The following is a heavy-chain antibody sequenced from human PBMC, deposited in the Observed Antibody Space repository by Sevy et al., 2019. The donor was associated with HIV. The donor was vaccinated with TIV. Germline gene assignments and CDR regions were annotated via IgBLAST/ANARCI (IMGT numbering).Heavy chain of an antibody. CDR3: AKDHNLWSEGGFLHH. J-gene: IGHJ1*01. Sequence: GGSLRLSCAASGFTFSSYAIHWVRQTPGKGLEWVAVISYDGNNKYYADSVKGRFTVSRHNSKNTLYAQMNSLRAEDTAVYYCAKDHNLWSEGGFLHHWGQGTLVTVSS. CDR1: GFTFSSYA. D-gene: IGHD3-10*01. CDR2: ISYDGNNK. V-gene: IGHV3-30*18.